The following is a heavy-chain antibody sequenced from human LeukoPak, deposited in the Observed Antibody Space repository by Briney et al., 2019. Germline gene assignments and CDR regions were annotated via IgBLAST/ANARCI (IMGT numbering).Heavy chain of an antibody. Sequence: PSETLSLTCTVSGYSISSGYYWGWIRPPPGKGLEWIGSIYHSGSTYYNPSLKSRVTMSVDTSKNQFSLKLSSVTAADTAVYYCARDVNGDGYNFDYWGQGTLVTVSS. J-gene: IGHJ4*02. V-gene: IGHV4-38-2*02. D-gene: IGHD5-24*01. CDR1: GYSISSGYY. CDR2: IYHSGST. CDR3: ARDVNGDGYNFDY.